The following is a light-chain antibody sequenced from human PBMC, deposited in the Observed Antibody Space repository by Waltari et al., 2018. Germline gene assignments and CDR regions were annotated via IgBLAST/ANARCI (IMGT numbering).Light chain of an antibody. CDR3: SSYTGSNTWV. V-gene: IGLV2-14*03. J-gene: IGLJ3*02. CDR2: DVS. CDR1: RSDVGGYNY. Sequence: QSALTQPASVSGSPGQSITISCTGTRSDVGGYNYVSWYQQHPGKAPKLIIYDVSDRPSGFSNRFSGSNSGNTASLTVSGLQAEDEADYFCSSYTGSNTWVFGGGTKLTVL.